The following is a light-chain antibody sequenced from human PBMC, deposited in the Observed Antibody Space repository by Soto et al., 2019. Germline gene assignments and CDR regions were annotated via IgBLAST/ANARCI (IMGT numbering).Light chain of an antibody. Sequence: DIQMTQSPSAVSASVGDRVTITCRASQDVSSRLAWYQQKPGKAPKLLIYAVSSLQTGVPSRFSGSGSGTDFTLSINNLQAEDFATYYCQQGNSFPRTFGQGTKVEIK. CDR2: AVS. CDR3: QQGNSFPRT. V-gene: IGKV1-12*01. J-gene: IGKJ1*01. CDR1: QDVSSR.